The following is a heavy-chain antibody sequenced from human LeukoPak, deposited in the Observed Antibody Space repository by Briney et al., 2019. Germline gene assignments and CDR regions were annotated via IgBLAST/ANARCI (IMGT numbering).Heavy chain of an antibody. J-gene: IGHJ4*02. CDR3: ARHSFARPFDS. V-gene: IGHV4-59*08. CDR1: GASIFGSY. Sequence: SETLSLTCTVSGASIFGSYWSWIRQPPGKGLEWIGYIYYTGDSNYNPSLKSRATISLDTSRSQFSLMLSSVTAADTAIYYCARHSFARPFDSWGQGALVTVSS. D-gene: IGHD6-6*01. CDR2: IYYTGDS.